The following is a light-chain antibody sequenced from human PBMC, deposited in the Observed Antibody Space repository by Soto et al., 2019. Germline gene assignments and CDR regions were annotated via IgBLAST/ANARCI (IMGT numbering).Light chain of an antibody. CDR3: QHSYGSCYS. CDR2: AAT. V-gene: IGKV1-39*01. Sequence: DIQLTQSPSSLSASVGDRVTIACRASQRNSTSLNWYQQKPGKAPKLLIYAATTLQSGVPSRFSGSGSVAEFTLTISSLQPEDSATYYCQHSYGSCYSFGPGTGVEIK. CDR1: QRNSTS. J-gene: IGKJ2*03.